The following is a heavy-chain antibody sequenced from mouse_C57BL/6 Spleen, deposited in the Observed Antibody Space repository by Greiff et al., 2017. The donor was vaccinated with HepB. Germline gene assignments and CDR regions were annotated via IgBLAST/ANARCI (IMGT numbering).Heavy chain of an antibody. CDR1: GYAFSSSW. J-gene: IGHJ3*01. V-gene: IGHV1-82*01. Sequence: QVQLQQSGPELVKPGASVKISCKASGYAFSSSWMNWVKQRPGKGLEWIGRIYPGDGDTNYNGKFKGKATLTADKSSSTAYMQLSSLTSEDSAVYFCARFLDSSGYPWFAYWGQGTLVTVSA. CDR3: ARFLDSSGYPWFAY. D-gene: IGHD3-2*02. CDR2: IYPGDGDT.